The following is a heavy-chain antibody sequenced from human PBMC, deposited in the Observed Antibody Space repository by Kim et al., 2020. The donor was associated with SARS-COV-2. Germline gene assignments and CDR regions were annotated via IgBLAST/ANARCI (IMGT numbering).Heavy chain of an antibody. CDR2: IWYDGSNK. CDR3: AKDLGDSSWYLDYYYGMDV. V-gene: IGHV3-33*06. D-gene: IGHD6-13*01. J-gene: IGHJ6*02. Sequence: GGSLRLSCAASGFTFSSYAMHWVRQAPGKGLEWVAVIWYDGSNKYYADSVKGRFTISRDNSKNTLYLQMNSLRAEDTAVYYCAKDLGDSSWYLDYYYGMDVWGQGTTVTVSS. CDR1: GFTFSSYA.